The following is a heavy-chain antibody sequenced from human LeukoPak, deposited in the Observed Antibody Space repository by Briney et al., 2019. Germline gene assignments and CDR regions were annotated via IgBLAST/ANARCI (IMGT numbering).Heavy chain of an antibody. J-gene: IGHJ2*01. V-gene: IGHV3-21*01. CDR1: GFTVSSYN. CDR3: ARVNSRDWSFGL. D-gene: IGHD1-7*01. CDR2: ISISSSYM. Sequence: GGSLRLSCVVSGFTVSSYNMNWVRQAPGKGLEWVSCISISSSYMHYADSVKGRFTISRDNAKNSLYLQMTSLRAEDTAVYYCARVNSRDWSFGLWGRGTQVAVSS.